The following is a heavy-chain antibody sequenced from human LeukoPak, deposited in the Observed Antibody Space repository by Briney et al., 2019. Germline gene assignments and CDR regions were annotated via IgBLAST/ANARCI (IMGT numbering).Heavy chain of an antibody. CDR3: AKAFYFDWFDP. CDR1: GFTFSSYA. D-gene: IGHD3-10*01. V-gene: IGHV3-23*01. CDR2: ISGSGGST. J-gene: IGHJ5*02. Sequence: GGPLRLSCAASGFTFSSYAMSWVRQAPGKGLEWVSAISGSGGSTYYTDSVKGRFTISRDNSKNTLYLQMNSLRAEDTAVYDCAKAFYFDWFDPWGQGTLVTVSS.